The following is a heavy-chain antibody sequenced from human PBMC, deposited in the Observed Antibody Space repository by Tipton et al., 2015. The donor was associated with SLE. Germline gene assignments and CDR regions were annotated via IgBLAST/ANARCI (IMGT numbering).Heavy chain of an antibody. CDR1: GGSISSGGYS. CDR3: ARAPIAAPTGYYYGMDV. J-gene: IGHJ6*02. D-gene: IGHD6-13*01. V-gene: IGHV4-30-2*01. Sequence: TLSLTCAVSGGSISSGGYSWSWIRQPPGKGLEWIGYIYHSGSTYYNPSLKSRVTISVDRSKNQFSLKLSSVTAADTAVYYCARAPIAAPTGYYYGMDVWGQGTTVTVSS. CDR2: IYHSGST.